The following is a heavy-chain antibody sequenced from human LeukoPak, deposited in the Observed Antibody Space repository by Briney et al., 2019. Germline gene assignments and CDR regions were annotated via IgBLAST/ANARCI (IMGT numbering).Heavy chain of an antibody. CDR3: ARESYDSSGYPVDY. CDR2: ISYDGSNK. Sequence: PGGSLRLSCAASGFTFSSYAMHWVRQAPGKGLEWVAVISYDGSNKYYADSVKGRFTISRDNSKNTLYLRMNSLRAEDTAVYYCARESYDSSGYPVDYWGQGTLVTVSS. D-gene: IGHD3-22*01. V-gene: IGHV3-30-3*01. J-gene: IGHJ4*02. CDR1: GFTFSSYA.